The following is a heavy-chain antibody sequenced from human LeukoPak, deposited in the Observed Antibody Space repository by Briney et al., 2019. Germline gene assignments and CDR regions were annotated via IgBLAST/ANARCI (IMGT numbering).Heavy chain of an antibody. V-gene: IGHV3-23*01. D-gene: IGHD6-6*01. J-gene: IGHJ6*03. CDR1: GFTFSSYA. Sequence: GGSLRLSRAASGFTFSSYAMSWVRQAPGKGLEWVSAISGSGGSTYYADSVKGRFTISRDNSKNTLYLQMNSLRAEDTAVYYCAKGLIAARPIYMDVRGKGTTVTVSS. CDR3: AKGLIAARPIYMDV. CDR2: ISGSGGST.